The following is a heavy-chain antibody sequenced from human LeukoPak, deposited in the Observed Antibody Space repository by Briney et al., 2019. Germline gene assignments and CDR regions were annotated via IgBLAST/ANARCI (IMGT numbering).Heavy chain of an antibody. J-gene: IGHJ4*02. CDR1: GSSISSYY. CDR2: IYYSGST. V-gene: IGHV4-59*01. CDR3: ARVDGYQLLQ. Sequence: PSETLSLTCTVSGSSISSYYWSWIRQPPGKGLEWIGYIYYSGSTNYNPSLKSRVTISVDTSKNQFSLKLSSVTAADTAVYYCARVDGYQLLQWGQGTLVTVSS. D-gene: IGHD2-2*01.